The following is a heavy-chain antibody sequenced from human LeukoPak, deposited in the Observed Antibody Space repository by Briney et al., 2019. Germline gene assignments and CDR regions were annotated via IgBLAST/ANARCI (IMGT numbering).Heavy chain of an antibody. CDR3: ARSHYDFWSGNNWFDP. J-gene: IGHJ5*02. CDR1: GGSISSYY. CDR2: IYYSGST. V-gene: IGHV4-59*01. Sequence: SETLSLTCTVSGGSISSYYWSWIRQPPGKGLEWIGYIYYSGSTNYNPSLKSRVTISVDTSKNQFSLKLSSVTAADTAVYHCARSHYDFWSGNNWFDPWGQGTLVTVSS. D-gene: IGHD3-3*01.